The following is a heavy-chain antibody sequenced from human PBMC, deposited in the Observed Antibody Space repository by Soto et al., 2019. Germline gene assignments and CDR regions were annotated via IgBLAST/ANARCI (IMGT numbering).Heavy chain of an antibody. J-gene: IGHJ4*02. CDR2: IYHSGST. CDR1: GGSIGSCCYS. V-gene: IGHV4-30-2*05. Sequence: PSETLSRTCAVSGGSIGSCCYSWSWIRQPPGKGLEWIGYIYHSGSTYYNPSLKSRLTISVDTSKNQFSLKLSSVTAADTAVYYCARGVIHWGQGTLVTVS. CDR3: ARGVIH. D-gene: IGHD3-16*02.